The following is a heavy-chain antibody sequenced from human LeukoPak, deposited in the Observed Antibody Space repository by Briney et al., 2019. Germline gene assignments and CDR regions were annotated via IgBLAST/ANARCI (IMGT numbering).Heavy chain of an antibody. D-gene: IGHD2-15*01. CDR3: TTAEDIVVVSHWYYFDY. Sequence: GGSLRLSCAASGFTFSNAWMSWVRQAPGKGLEWVGRIKSKTDGGTTDYAAPVKGRFTISRDDSKNTLYLQMNSLKTEDTAVYYCTTAEDIVVVSHWYYFDYWGQGTLVTVSS. CDR1: GFTFSNAW. V-gene: IGHV3-15*01. J-gene: IGHJ4*02. CDR2: IKSKTDGGTT.